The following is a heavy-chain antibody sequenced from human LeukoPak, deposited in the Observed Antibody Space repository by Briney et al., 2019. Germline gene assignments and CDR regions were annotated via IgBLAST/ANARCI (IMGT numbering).Heavy chain of an antibody. CDR3: ARWYSSGWAFDY. CDR2: IHYSGST. J-gene: IGHJ4*02. CDR1: GGTISSYY. V-gene: IGHV4-59*08. D-gene: IGHD6-19*01. Sequence: PSETLSLTCTVAGGTISSYYGNWIRQPPGKGLEWIGYIHYSGSTKYTPSLKSRVTISVDTSKNQFSLKLSSVTAADTAVYYCARWYSSGWAFDYWGQGTLVTVSS.